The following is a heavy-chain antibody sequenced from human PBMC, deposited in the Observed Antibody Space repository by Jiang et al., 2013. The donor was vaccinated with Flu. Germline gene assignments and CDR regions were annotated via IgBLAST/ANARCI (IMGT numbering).Heavy chain of an antibody. CDR2: ISGST. Sequence: QLLESGGGLVQPGGSLRLSCAASGFTFSSYVMTWVRQAPGKGLEWVSTISGSTYYADSVKGRFTISRDNSKSTLYLQMKSLRAEDTAVYYCAKATVGGRSWFDPWGQGTLVTVSS. D-gene: IGHD1-26*01. V-gene: IGHV3-23*01. J-gene: IGHJ5*02. CDR3: AKATVGGRSWFDP. CDR1: GFTFSSYV.